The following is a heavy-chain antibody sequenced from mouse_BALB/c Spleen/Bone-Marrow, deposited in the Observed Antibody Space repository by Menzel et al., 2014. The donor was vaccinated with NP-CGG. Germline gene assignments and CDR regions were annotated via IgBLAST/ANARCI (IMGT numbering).Heavy chain of an antibody. J-gene: IGHJ3*01. CDR3: ARAYY. CDR1: GFTFSRYG. Sequence: EVKLMESGGGLVQFGGSPKLSCAASGFTFSRYGMSWVRQTPDKRLELVAIINSDGGSTYYPDSVKGRFTISRDNAKNTLYLQMSSLKSEDTAMYYCARAYYWGQGTLVTVSA. CDR2: INSDGGST. D-gene: IGHD2-10*01. V-gene: IGHV5-6-3*01.